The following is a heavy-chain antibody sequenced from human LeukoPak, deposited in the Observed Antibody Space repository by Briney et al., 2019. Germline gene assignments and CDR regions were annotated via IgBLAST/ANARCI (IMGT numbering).Heavy chain of an antibody. CDR3: ATTGGYWTGIFDR. J-gene: IGHJ4*02. Sequence: PGGSLRVSCAASGLTVSSNHMTWVRQAPGKGLEWVSGIHGDGRTYYADSVKGRFTISRDSSKNTLYLQMNSLRAEDTAVYYCATTGGYWTGIFDRWGQGTLVTVSS. CDR1: GLTVSSNH. D-gene: IGHD2-8*02. CDR2: IHGDGRT. V-gene: IGHV3-53*01.